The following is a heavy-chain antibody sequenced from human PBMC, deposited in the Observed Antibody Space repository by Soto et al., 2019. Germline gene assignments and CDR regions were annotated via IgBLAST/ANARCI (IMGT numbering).Heavy chain of an antibody. CDR1: AFTFTSYA. CDR3: ARGAAAGVRGGTNWFDP. Sequence: QVQLVQSGAEVKRPGASVKVSCKASAFTFTSYAIHWVRQAPGQRLEWMGWINAGNGNTKYSQKFQGRITITRDTSASTAYMELSSVSSEDTAVYYCARGAAAGVRGGTNWFDPWGQGTLVTVSS. CDR2: INAGNGNT. D-gene: IGHD6-13*01. J-gene: IGHJ5*02. V-gene: IGHV1-3*01.